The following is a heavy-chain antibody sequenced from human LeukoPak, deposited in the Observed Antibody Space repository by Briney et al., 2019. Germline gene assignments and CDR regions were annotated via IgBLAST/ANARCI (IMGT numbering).Heavy chain of an antibody. Sequence: SETLSLTCTVSGGSFSSSSYYWGWIRQPPEKGLEWIASIYYSGSTFYNPSLKSRVTISVDTSKNQFSLKLSSVTAAAPACYYCAGTYYDFWSGYVDWGQGTLVTVSS. CDR2: IYYSGST. D-gene: IGHD3-3*01. V-gene: IGHV4-39*01. J-gene: IGHJ4*02. CDR1: GGSFSSSSYY. CDR3: AGTYYDFWSGYVD.